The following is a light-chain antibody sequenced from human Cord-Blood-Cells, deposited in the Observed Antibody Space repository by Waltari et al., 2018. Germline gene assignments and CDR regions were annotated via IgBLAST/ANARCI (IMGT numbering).Light chain of an antibody. CDR1: QSISSY. Sequence: DIQMTQSPSSLSASVGDRVTITCRASQSISSYLNWYQQKQGKAPKLLIYAASSLQSGVPSRFISSGSATDFTLTISSLQPEDVATYYCQQSYSTPPITFGQGTRLEIK. V-gene: IGKV1-39*01. CDR3: QQSYSTPPIT. CDR2: AAS. J-gene: IGKJ5*01.